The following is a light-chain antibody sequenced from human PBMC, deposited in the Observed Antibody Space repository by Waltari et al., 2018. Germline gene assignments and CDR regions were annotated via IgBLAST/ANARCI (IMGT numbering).Light chain of an antibody. J-gene: IGKJ2*02. CDR1: HYIINN. CDR3: QQYNTWPPST. Sequence: EIVLTQSPAALSVSPGDRATHSCRASHYIINNFAWYQHKPGQPPRLLISAPSTRATGVPARFSGSGSGTEFSLTISSLQSGDSAIYFCQQYNTWPPSTFGQGTKLEIK. CDR2: APS. V-gene: IGKV3-15*01.